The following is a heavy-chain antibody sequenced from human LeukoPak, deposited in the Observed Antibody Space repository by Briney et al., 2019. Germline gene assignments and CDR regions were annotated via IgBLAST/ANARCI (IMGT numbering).Heavy chain of an antibody. D-gene: IGHD4-11*01. Sequence: QAGGSQRLSCAASGFTFSTYGMHWVRQAPGKGLEWAAFIRYDGSNKYYADSVKGRFTISRDNSKNTLSLQMDSLTVEDTAVYYCAKDRSGRTTLTTIDYWGQGTLVTVSS. CDR3: AKDRSGRTTLTTIDY. CDR2: IRYDGSNK. J-gene: IGHJ4*02. V-gene: IGHV3-30*02. CDR1: GFTFSTYG.